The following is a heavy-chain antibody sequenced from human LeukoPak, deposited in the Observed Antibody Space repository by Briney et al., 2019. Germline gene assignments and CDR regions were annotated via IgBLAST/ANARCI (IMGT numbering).Heavy chain of an antibody. V-gene: IGHV1-2*02. Sequence: GASVKVFCKASGYTFTEYYLHWVRQAPGQGLEWMGWINPKSGSTSYAQKFQGRVTMTRDTSISTAYMELSGLSFDDTAMYYCARVGTTHYWGQGTLVTVSS. D-gene: IGHD1/OR15-1a*01. CDR2: INPKSGST. CDR3: ARVGTTHY. J-gene: IGHJ4*02. CDR1: GYTFTEYY.